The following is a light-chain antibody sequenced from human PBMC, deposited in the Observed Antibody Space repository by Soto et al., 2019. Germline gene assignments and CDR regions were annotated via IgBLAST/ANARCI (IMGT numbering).Light chain of an antibody. CDR1: TSDVGSYNL. J-gene: IGLJ1*01. CDR2: EVT. CDR3: CSFAGSTTLYV. V-gene: IGLV2-23*02. Sequence: QSALTPPASVSGSPGQSITISCTGTTSDVGSYNLVSWYQQHPGKDPKLMIYEVTNRPSGVSNRFSGSKSGNTASLTISWLQAEDEADYYCCSFAGSTTLYVFGTGTKVTVL.